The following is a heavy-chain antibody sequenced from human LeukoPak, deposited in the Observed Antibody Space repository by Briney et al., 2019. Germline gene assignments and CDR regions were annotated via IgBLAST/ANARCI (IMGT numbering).Heavy chain of an antibody. CDR3: ARQIASAGTAGFDF. V-gene: IGHV4-4*07. CDR1: GGSISSYY. CDR2: IYSTGST. J-gene: IGHJ4*02. D-gene: IGHD6-13*01. Sequence: SETLYLTCTVSGGSISSYYWSWIRQPAGKGLEWIGRIYSTGSTNYNPSLKSRVTMSVDTSKNQFSLRLRSVTAADTAVYYCARQIASAGTAGFDFWGQGALVTISS.